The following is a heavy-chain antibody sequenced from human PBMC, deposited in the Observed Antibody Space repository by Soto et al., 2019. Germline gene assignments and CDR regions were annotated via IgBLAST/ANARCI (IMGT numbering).Heavy chain of an antibody. CDR2: IYYSWST. D-gene: IGHD3-10*01. CDR1: VGSISSSSYY. V-gene: IGHV4-39*01. J-gene: IGHJ6*02. Sequence: SETLSLTCTVSVGSISSSSYYWGWIRQPPGKGLEWIGSIYYSWSTYYNPSLKSRVTISVDTSKNQFSLKLSSVTAADTAVYYCARRSYYGGGVIRSLESYYYYYYGMDVWGQGTTVT. CDR3: ARRSYYGGGVIRSLESYYYYYYGMDV.